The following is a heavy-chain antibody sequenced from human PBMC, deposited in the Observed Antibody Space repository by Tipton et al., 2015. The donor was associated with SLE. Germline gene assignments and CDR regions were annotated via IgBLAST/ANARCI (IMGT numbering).Heavy chain of an antibody. CDR1: RFTFSNYE. CDR3: AKVAYSGSRIEY. Sequence: GSLRLSCAASRFTFSNYEMNWVRQAPGKGLEWVSYISSSGSTIYYANSVRGRFTISRDISKNTLFLQISSLRAEDTAVYYCAKVAYSGSRIEYWGQGTMVTVSS. D-gene: IGHD1-26*01. V-gene: IGHV3-48*03. CDR2: ISSSGSTI. J-gene: IGHJ4*02.